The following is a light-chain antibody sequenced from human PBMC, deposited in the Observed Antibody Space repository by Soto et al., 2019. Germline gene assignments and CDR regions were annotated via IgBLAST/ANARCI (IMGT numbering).Light chain of an antibody. CDR1: QSVSSSY. J-gene: IGKJ3*01. Sequence: EIVLTQSPGTLSLSPGERATLSCRASQSVSSSYLAWYQQKPGQAPRLLIYGASSRATGIPDRFSGSGFGTDFTLTISRLEPEDFAVYYCQQYGSSLLFGPGTKVDIK. V-gene: IGKV3-20*01. CDR3: QQYGSSLL. CDR2: GAS.